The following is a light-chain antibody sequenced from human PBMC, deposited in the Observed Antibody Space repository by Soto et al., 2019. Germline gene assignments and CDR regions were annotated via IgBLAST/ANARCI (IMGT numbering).Light chain of an antibody. J-gene: IGKJ4*01. Sequence: QLTQSPSSLSASLGDRVTITCRASQGISRYLAWYQQKPGKVPKLLISEASTLESGVPSRFSGGGFGTDFTLTISSLQPEDFAIYYCQQIYRYPLTFGGGIKVDIK. CDR2: EAS. CDR1: QGISRY. V-gene: IGKV1-9*01. CDR3: QQIYRYPLT.